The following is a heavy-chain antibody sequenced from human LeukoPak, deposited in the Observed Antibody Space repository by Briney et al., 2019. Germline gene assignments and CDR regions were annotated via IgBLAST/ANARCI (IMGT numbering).Heavy chain of an antibody. Sequence: GSLRLSCAASGFTFSSYAMHWVRQAPGKGLEWVAVISYDGSNKYYADSVKGRFTISRDNSKNTLHLQMNSLRAEDTAVYYCARGENSYGHGRYWGQGTLVTVSS. CDR1: GFTFSSYA. CDR3: ARGENSYGHGRY. V-gene: IGHV3-30-3*01. D-gene: IGHD5-18*01. CDR2: ISYDGSNK. J-gene: IGHJ4*02.